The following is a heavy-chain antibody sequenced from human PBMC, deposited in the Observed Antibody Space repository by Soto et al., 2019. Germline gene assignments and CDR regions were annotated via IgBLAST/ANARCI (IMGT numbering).Heavy chain of an antibody. Sequence: PWGSLRLSCAASGFTFSIYWMSWVRQAPGKGLEWVANIKQDGSEKYYVDSVKGRFTISRDNAKNSLYLQMNSLRAEDTAVYYCARDRPTAYYDFWSGYPYFDYWGQGTLVTVSS. D-gene: IGHD3-3*01. J-gene: IGHJ4*02. CDR3: ARDRPTAYYDFWSGYPYFDY. CDR1: GFTFSIYW. V-gene: IGHV3-7*01. CDR2: IKQDGSEK.